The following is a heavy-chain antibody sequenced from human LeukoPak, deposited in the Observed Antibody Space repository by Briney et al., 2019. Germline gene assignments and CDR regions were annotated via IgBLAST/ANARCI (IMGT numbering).Heavy chain of an antibody. J-gene: IGHJ3*02. Sequence: GGSLRLSCAASGFTFSSYGMHWVRQAPGKGLEWVAAIWYDGSIQYYADSVKGRFTISRDNSKNTLYLQMDSLRAEDTAVYYCARALPSPLYSGSYADAFDIWGQGTMVTVSS. D-gene: IGHD1-26*01. CDR1: GFTFSSYG. CDR2: IWYDGSIQ. CDR3: ARALPSPLYSGSYADAFDI. V-gene: IGHV3-33*01.